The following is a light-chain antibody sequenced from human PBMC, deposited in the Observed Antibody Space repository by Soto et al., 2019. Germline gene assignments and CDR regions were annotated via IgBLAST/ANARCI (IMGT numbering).Light chain of an antibody. J-gene: IGLJ1*01. CDR3: TSYSSISVYV. CDR2: DVS. Sequence: QSVLTQPASVSGSPGQSITISCTGTSSDVGGYDYVSWYQHHPGKAPKLMIYDVSNRPSGVSNRFSGSKSGNTASLTISGLQADFYADSSCTSYSSISVYVFGTGTVLTVL. V-gene: IGLV2-14*03. CDR1: SSDVGGYDY.